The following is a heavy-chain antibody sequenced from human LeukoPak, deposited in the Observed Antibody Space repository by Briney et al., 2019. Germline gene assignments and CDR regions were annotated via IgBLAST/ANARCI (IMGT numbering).Heavy chain of an antibody. CDR1: GGSISSYY. J-gene: IGHJ4*02. CDR2: IYYSGST. CDR3: ARDAYCSSTSCYPSN. V-gene: IGHV4-59*01. D-gene: IGHD2-2*01. Sequence: PSETLSLTCTVSGGSISSYYWSWIRQPPGKGLEWTGYIYYSGSTNYNPSLKSRVTISVDTSKNQFSLKLSSVTAADTAVYYCARDAYCSSTSCYPSNWGQGTLVTVSS.